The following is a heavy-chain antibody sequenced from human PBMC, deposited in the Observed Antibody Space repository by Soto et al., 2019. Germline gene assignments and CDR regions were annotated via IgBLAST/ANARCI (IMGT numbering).Heavy chain of an antibody. J-gene: IGHJ4*02. CDR1: GGTFSSYA. V-gene: IGHV1-69*06. CDR3: ARVKEYYDMLTGCFDY. D-gene: IGHD3-9*01. CDR2: IIPIFGTA. Sequence: QVQLVQSGAEVKKPGSSVKVSCKASGGTFSSYAISWVRQAPGQGLEWMGGIIPIFGTANYAQKFQGRVRIAADKSTSTAYIELISLRSEDTAGYCCARVKEYYDMLTGCFDYWDQGTLVTVSS.